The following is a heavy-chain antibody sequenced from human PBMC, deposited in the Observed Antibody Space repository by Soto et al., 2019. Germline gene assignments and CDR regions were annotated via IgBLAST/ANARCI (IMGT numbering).Heavy chain of an antibody. V-gene: IGHV1-18*01. CDR1: GYTFTSYG. Sequence: QVQLVQSGAEVKKPGASVKVSCKASGYTFTSYGISWVRQAPGQGLEWMGWISAYNGNTNYAQKLQGRVTMTTDTSTSTAYMGLRSLRSDDTAVDYCARDSPTTVTTRYYYYGMDVWGQGTTVTVSS. D-gene: IGHD4-17*01. J-gene: IGHJ6*02. CDR2: ISAYNGNT. CDR3: ARDSPTTVTTRYYYYGMDV.